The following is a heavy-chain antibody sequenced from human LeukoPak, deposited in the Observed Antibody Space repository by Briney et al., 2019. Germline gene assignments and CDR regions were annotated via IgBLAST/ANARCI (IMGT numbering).Heavy chain of an antibody. CDR1: GGSISSHY. D-gene: IGHD3-16*01. V-gene: IGHV4-59*11. J-gene: IGHJ6*02. CDR2: INYSGST. CDR3: AKTGGGFYYSGVDV. Sequence: SETLSLTCTVSGGSISSHYLSWIRRTPGEGLGWICYINYSGSTNHNPSLKSRVTISVDTANNHFSLKVRSVPPVDTSVVYCAKTGGGFYYSGVDVWGRGTTVTVSS.